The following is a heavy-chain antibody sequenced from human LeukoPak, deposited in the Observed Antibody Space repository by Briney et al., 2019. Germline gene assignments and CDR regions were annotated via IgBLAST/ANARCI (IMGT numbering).Heavy chain of an antibody. CDR1: GFTFSSYA. CDR3: ARDYRLDTAMALDY. CDR2: ISYDGSNK. D-gene: IGHD5-18*01. V-gene: IGHV3-30*01. J-gene: IGHJ4*02. Sequence: GGSLRLSCAASGFTFSSYAMHWVRQAPGKGLEWVAVISYDGSNKYYADSVKGRFTISRDNSKNTLYLQMNSLRAEDTAVYYCARDYRLDTAMALDYWGQGTLVTVSS.